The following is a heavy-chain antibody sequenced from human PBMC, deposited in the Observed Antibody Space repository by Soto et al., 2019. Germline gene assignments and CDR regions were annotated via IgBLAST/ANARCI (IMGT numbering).Heavy chain of an antibody. CDR1: GGSFSGYY. V-gene: IGHV4-34*01. CDR2: INHSGST. D-gene: IGHD3-10*01. Sequence: PSETLSLTCAVYGGSFSGYYWSWIRQPPGKGLEWIGEINHSGSTNYNPSLKSRVTISVDTSKNQFSLKLSSVTAADTAVYYCARGPYRRGASITMVRGVPFDYWGQGTLVIVSS. CDR3: ARGPYRRGASITMVRGVPFDY. J-gene: IGHJ4*02.